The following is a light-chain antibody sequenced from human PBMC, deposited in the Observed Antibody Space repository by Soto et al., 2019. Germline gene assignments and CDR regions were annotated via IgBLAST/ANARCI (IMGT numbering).Light chain of an antibody. CDR3: RSYVGTNSYV. V-gene: IGLV2-8*01. CDR2: EVY. CDR1: SSDVGGYNY. J-gene: IGLJ1*01. Sequence: QSALTQPPSASGSPGQSVTISCTGTSSDVGGYNYVSWYQHHPGKAPKLIIYEVYKRPSGVPDRFSGSKSGNTAALTVSGLQDEDEADYYCRSYVGTNSYVFGTGTQLTVL.